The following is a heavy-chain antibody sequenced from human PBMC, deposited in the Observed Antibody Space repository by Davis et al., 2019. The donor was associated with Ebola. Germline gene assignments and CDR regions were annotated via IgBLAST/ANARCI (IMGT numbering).Heavy chain of an antibody. J-gene: IGHJ5*02. V-gene: IGHV5-51*01. D-gene: IGHD6-6*01. Sequence: KVSCKGSGYSFTSYWIGWVRQMPGKGLEWMGIIYPGDSDTNYSPSFQGHVTISADKSISTAYLQWSSLKASDTAMYYCARHDSSSPNWFDPWGQGTLVTVSS. CDR1: GYSFTSYW. CDR3: ARHDSSSPNWFDP. CDR2: IYPGDSDT.